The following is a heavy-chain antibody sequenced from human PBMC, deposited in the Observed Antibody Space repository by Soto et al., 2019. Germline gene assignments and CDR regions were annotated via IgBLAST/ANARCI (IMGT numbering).Heavy chain of an antibody. Sequence: SETLSLTCTVSGDSISTFYWGWMRQSPGKELEWIGYVYYTGSTNYNPSLKSRVTISVDSATNQFSLKLTSANAADTAVYYCARDRTVRNYADDSSDYFYFFDYWGQGTQVTVSS. J-gene: IGHJ4*02. D-gene: IGHD3-22*01. V-gene: IGHV4-59*01. CDR3: ARDRTVRNYADDSSDYFYFFDY. CDR2: VYYTGST. CDR1: GDSISTFY.